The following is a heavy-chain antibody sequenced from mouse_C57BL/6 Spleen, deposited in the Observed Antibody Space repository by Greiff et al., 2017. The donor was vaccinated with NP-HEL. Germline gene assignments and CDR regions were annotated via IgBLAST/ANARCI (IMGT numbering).Heavy chain of an antibody. Sequence: QVQLQQSGAELVRPGASVTLSCKASGYTFTDYEMHWVKQTPVHGLEWIGAIDPETGGTAYNQKFKGKAILTADKSYSTAYMELRSLTSEDSAVYYCTYDYDRYFDVWGTGTTVTVSS. CDR2: IDPETGGT. CDR1: GYTFTDYE. CDR3: TYDYDRYFDV. D-gene: IGHD2-4*01. V-gene: IGHV1-15*01. J-gene: IGHJ1*03.